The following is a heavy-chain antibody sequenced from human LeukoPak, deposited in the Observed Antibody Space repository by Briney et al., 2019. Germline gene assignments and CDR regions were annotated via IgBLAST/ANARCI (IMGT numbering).Heavy chain of an antibody. V-gene: IGHV3-23*01. CDR3: ASHAGGYYDSSGYYVGY. J-gene: IGHJ4*02. Sequence: GGSLRLSCAASGFTFSSYAMSWVRQAPGKGLEWVSAISGSGGSTYYADSVKGRFTISRDNSKHTLYLQMNSLRAEDTAIYYCASHAGGYYDSSGYYVGYWGQGTLVTVSS. D-gene: IGHD3-22*01. CDR1: GFTFSSYA. CDR2: ISGSGGST.